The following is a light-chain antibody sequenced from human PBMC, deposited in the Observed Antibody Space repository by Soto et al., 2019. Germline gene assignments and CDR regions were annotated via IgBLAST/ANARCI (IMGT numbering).Light chain of an antibody. CDR1: SNDIGSYNL. Sequence: QSVLTQPASVSGSPGQSITISRTGTSNDIGSYNLVSWYQQHPTKAPKLMIYEDTKRPSGVSNRFSGSKSGNTASLTISGLQTEDEADYYCCSYSSSFSHVVFGGGTKLTVL. CDR3: CSYSSSFSHVV. CDR2: EDT. V-gene: IGLV2-23*01. J-gene: IGLJ2*01.